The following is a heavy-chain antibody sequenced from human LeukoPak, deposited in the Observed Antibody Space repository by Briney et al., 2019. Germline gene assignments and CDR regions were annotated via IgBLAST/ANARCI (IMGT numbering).Heavy chain of an antibody. D-gene: IGHD1-26*01. V-gene: IGHV3-20*04. J-gene: IGHJ4*02. CDR1: GFTFSSYA. CDR2: INWDGSST. Sequence: GGSLRLSCAASGFTFSSYAMHWVRQAPGKGLEWVSGINWDGSSTGYADSVKGRFTISRDSAKNSVYLQVNSLRAEDTALYFCARGLSIVGVPVDYWGQGTQVTVSS. CDR3: ARGLSIVGVPVDY.